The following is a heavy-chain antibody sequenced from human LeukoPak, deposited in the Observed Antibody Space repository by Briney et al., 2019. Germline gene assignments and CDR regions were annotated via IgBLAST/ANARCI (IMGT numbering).Heavy chain of an antibody. D-gene: IGHD6-25*01. CDR2: GHVDGRA. J-gene: IGHJ4*02. CDR3: AREGGFYRPLDY. CDR1: GGSVSSTNW. V-gene: IGHV4-4*02. Sequence: PSETLSLTCGVSGGSVSSTNWRTWIRQPPGKGLERIGEGHVDGRANVNPSLKSRPTMSVALSEHHAPPTPTSATAADTAVYYCAREGGFYRPLDYSGQGTLVTVSS.